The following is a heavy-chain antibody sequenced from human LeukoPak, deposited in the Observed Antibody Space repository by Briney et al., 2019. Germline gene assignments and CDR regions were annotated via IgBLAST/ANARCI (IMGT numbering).Heavy chain of an antibody. Sequence: ASVTVSCKASGYTFTNYGITWVRQAPGQGLEWMGWISAYNGNTNYAQKLQGRVTMTIDKTTSTAYMELRSLRSDGTAVYYCARGGANCSGGRCPLNWFDPWGQGTPVTVSS. D-gene: IGHD2-15*01. V-gene: IGHV1-18*01. CDR2: ISAYNGNT. J-gene: IGHJ5*02. CDR1: GYTFTNYG. CDR3: ARGGANCSGGRCPLNWFDP.